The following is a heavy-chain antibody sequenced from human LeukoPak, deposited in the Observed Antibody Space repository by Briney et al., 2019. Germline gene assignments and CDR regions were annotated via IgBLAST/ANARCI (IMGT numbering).Heavy chain of an antibody. CDR2: ISYDGSNK. CDR3: AKDQGGYEGSFDY. Sequence: PGRSLRLSCAASGFTFGSYGMHWVRQAPGKGLEWVAVISYDGSNKYYADSVKGRFTISRDNSKNTLYLQMNSLRAEDTAVHYCAKDQGGYEGSFDYWGQGTLVTVSS. V-gene: IGHV3-30*18. J-gene: IGHJ4*02. D-gene: IGHD5-12*01. CDR1: GFTFGSYG.